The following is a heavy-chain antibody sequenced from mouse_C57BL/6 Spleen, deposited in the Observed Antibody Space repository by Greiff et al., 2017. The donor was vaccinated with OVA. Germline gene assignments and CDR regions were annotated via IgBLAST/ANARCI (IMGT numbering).Heavy chain of an antibody. V-gene: IGHV1-18*01. J-gene: IGHJ2*01. CDR3: ARGQLRLEYYFDY. CDR2: INPNNGGT. D-gene: IGHD3-2*02. Sequence: VQLQQSGPELVKPGASVKIPCKASGYTFTDYNMDWVKQSHGKSLEWIGDINPNNGGTIYNQKFKGKATLTVDKSSSPAYMELRSLTSEDTAVYYCARGQLRLEYYFDYWGQGTTLTVSS. CDR1: GYTFTDYN.